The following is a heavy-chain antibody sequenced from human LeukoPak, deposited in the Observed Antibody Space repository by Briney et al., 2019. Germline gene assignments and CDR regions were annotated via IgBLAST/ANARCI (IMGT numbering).Heavy chain of an antibody. CDR2: LSGSGSPI. D-gene: IGHD7-27*01. J-gene: IGHJ4*02. V-gene: IGHV3-48*01. Sequence: GGSLRLSCAASGFTFSSYSMNWVRQAPGKGLEWLSYLSGSGSPIYHADSVKGRFTISRDNAKNSLYLQMNSLRAEDTAVYYCVRDEHWACDYWGQGTLVTVSS. CDR3: VRDEHWACDY. CDR1: GFTFSSYS.